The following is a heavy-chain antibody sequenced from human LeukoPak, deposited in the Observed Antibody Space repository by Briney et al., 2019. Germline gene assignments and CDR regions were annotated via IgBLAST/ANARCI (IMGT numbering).Heavy chain of an antibody. J-gene: IGHJ4*02. Sequence: SETLSLTCTVSGGSISSSSYYWGGIRQPPGRGLEWIGRICYSGRTYYNPSLNSRVTISVDTSKNQFSLKLSSVTAADTAVYYCARHDVAATSFDYWGQGTLVTVSS. CDR1: GGSISSSSYY. CDR3: ARHDVAATSFDY. D-gene: IGHD2-15*01. V-gene: IGHV4-39*01. CDR2: ICYSGRT.